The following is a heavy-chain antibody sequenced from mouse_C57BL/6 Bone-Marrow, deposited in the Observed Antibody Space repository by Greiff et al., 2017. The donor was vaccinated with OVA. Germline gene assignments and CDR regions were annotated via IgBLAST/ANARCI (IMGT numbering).Heavy chain of an antibody. D-gene: IGHD1-1*02. CDR2: IYPRSGNT. V-gene: IGHV1-81*01. CDR3: ARELSPFAY. Sequence: QVQLKQSGAELARPGASVKLSCKASGYTFTSYGISWVKQRTGQGLEWIGEIYPRSGNTYYNEKFKGKATLTADKSSSTAYMELRSLTSEDSAVYFCARELSPFAYWGQGTLVTVSA. J-gene: IGHJ3*01. CDR1: GYTFTSYG.